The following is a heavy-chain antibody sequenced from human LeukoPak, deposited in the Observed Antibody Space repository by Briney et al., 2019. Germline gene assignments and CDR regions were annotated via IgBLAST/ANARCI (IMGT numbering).Heavy chain of an antibody. J-gene: IGHJ4*02. CDR2: ISGSGGST. Sequence: PGGSLRLSCAASGFTFSSYAMSWVRRAPGKGLEWVSAISGSGGSTYYADSVKGRFTISRDNSKNTLYLQMNSLRAEDTAVYYCAKGWQLQGDYFDYWGQGTPVTVSS. CDR3: AKGWQLQGDYFDY. D-gene: IGHD1-1*01. V-gene: IGHV3-23*01. CDR1: GFTFSSYA.